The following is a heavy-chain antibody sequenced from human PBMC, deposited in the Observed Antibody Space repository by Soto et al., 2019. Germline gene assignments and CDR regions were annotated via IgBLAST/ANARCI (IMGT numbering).Heavy chain of an antibody. J-gene: IGHJ4*02. D-gene: IGHD3-10*01. CDR3: ARAPEEYGSGSYTELCLDY. V-gene: IGHV4-31*03. CDR2: IYYSGST. CDR1: GGSISSGGYY. Sequence: SETLSLTCTVSGGSISSGGYYWSWIRQHPGKGLEWIGYIYYSGSTYYNPSLKSRVTISVDTSKNQFSLKLSSVTAADTAVYYCARAPEEYGSGSYTELCLDYWGQGTLVTVSS.